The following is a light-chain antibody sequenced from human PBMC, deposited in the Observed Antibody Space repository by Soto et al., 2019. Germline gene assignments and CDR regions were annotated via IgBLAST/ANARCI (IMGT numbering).Light chain of an antibody. CDR2: AAS. CDR3: QQSYSTPPT. Sequence: DIQMTQSPSTLSASVGDRVTITCRASQGIGNALGWYQQKPGKAPKLLIYAASSLQSGVPSRFSGSGSGTDFTLTISSLQPEDFATYYCQQSYSTPPTFGQGTKVDIK. J-gene: IGKJ1*01. V-gene: IGKV1-39*01. CDR1: QGIGNA.